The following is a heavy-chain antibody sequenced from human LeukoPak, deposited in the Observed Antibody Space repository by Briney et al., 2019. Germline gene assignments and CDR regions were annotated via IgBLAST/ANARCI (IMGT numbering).Heavy chain of an antibody. V-gene: IGHV1-2*02. D-gene: IGHD3-3*01. CDR2: INPNSGGT. Sequence: ASVKVSCTASGYTFTGYYMHWVRQAPGQGLEWMGWINPNSGGTNYAQKFQGRVTMTRDTSISTAYMERSRRRSGDRALYYCARGTDFLLGGIDYWGAGTLVTVSS. CDR1: GYTFTGYY. CDR3: ARGTDFLLGGIDY. J-gene: IGHJ4*02.